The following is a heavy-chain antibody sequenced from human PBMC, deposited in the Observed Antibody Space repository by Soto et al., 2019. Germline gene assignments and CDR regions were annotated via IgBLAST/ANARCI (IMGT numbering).Heavy chain of an antibody. CDR3: VGSLMSRAMESFDY. CDR1: AGSISRYY. D-gene: IGHD5-18*01. Sequence: HVQLQESGPGLVKPSEPLSLTCSVSAGSISRYYWGWVRQSPGEGLEWIAHISYTVDASYNPSLRSRVTISLDTSKNQIALSLMSVTAADTAVYYCVGSLMSRAMESFDYWGQGTLVTVTS. V-gene: IGHV4-59*01. J-gene: IGHJ4*02. CDR2: ISYTVDA.